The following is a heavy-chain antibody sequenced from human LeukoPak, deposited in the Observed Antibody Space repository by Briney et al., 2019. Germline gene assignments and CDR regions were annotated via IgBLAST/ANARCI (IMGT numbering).Heavy chain of an antibody. D-gene: IGHD6-13*01. J-gene: IGHJ5*02. CDR3: ASHSSSWYGWFDP. CDR2: INWNGGST. V-gene: IGHV3-20*04. Sequence: GESLRLSCAASGFTFDDYGMSWLRQAPGKGLEWVSGINWNGGSTGYADSVKGRFTISRDNAKNSLYLQMNSLRAEDTALYYCASHSSSWYGWFDPWGQGTLVTVSS. CDR1: GFTFDDYG.